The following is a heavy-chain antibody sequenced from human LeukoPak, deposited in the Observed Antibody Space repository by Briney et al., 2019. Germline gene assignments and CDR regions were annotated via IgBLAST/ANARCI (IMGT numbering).Heavy chain of an antibody. CDR2: INPNSGGT. Sequence: ASVKVSCKASGYTFTDYYMHWVRQAPGQGLEWMGWINPNSGGTNYAQKFQGRVTMTRDTSISTVYMEMSRLRSDDTAVYYCARESVPAVAARRGLNYWGQGTLVAVSS. J-gene: IGHJ4*02. CDR3: ARESVPAVAARRGLNY. D-gene: IGHD6-6*01. V-gene: IGHV1-2*02. CDR1: GYTFTDYY.